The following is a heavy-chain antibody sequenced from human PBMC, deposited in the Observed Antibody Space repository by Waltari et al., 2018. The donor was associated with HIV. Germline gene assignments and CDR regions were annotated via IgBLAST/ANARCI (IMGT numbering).Heavy chain of an antibody. CDR2: MNPNSGNT. Sequence: QVQLVQSGAEVKKPGASVKVSCKASGYTFTSYDINWVRQATGQRPEWMGWMNPNSGNTGYAQRFQGRVTMTRNTSISTAYMELSSRRSEDTAVYYCARGPLTTPRGYFDSWGQGTLVTVSS. J-gene: IGHJ4*02. V-gene: IGHV1-8*01. D-gene: IGHD4-17*01. CDR3: ARGPLTTPRGYFDS. CDR1: GYTFTSYD.